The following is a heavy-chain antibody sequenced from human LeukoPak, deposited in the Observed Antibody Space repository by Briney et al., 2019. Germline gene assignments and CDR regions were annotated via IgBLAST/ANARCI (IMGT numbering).Heavy chain of an antibody. CDR2: IRSKANSYAT. J-gene: IGHJ4*02. V-gene: IGHV3-73*01. Sequence: PGGALKLPCQAFGFTFSGPALHWFRQASGKGRDWVGVIRSKANSYATAYAASVKGRFTISRDDSKNTAYLQMNSLKTEDTAVYYCTRLGDGYNPGAYWGQGTLVTVSS. CDR3: TRLGDGYNPGAY. CDR1: GFTFSGPA. D-gene: IGHD5-24*01.